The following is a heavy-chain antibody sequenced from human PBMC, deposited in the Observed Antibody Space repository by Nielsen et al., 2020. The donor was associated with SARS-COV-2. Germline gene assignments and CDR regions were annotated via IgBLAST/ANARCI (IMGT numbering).Heavy chain of an antibody. Sequence: GESLKISCAASGFTFSSYWMSWVRQAPGKGLEWVANIKQAGSEKYYVDSVKGRFTISRDNAKNSLYLQMNSLRAEDTAVYYCARETYDYVWGSYRYGSDYWGQGTLVTVSS. CDR2: IKQAGSEK. V-gene: IGHV3-7*03. CDR3: ARETYDYVWGSYRYGSDY. J-gene: IGHJ4*02. D-gene: IGHD3-16*02. CDR1: GFTFSSYW.